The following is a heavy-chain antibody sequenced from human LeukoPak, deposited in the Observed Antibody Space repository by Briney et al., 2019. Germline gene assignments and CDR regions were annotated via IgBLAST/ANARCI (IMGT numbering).Heavy chain of an antibody. V-gene: IGHV3-33*01. CDR3: ARYSPVSAGPFDP. Sequence: GGSLRLSCAPSGMTFSSFGMHWVRQAPGKGLEWVVFIWYDGSNKYYADSVKGRFTISRDNSKNTLYLQMNSLTAEHTAVYYCARYSPVSAGPFDPGGQGTLVTVSS. D-gene: IGHD4-11*01. CDR2: IWYDGSNK. CDR1: GMTFSSFG. J-gene: IGHJ5*02.